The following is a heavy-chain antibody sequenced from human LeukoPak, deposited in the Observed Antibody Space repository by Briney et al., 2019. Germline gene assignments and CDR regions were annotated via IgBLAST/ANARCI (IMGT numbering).Heavy chain of an antibody. CDR3: ARDRSSIFGVAIGYYFDY. CDR2: ISYDGSNK. D-gene: IGHD3-3*01. CDR1: GFTFSSYG. J-gene: IGHJ4*02. V-gene: IGHV3-30*03. Sequence: GGSLRLSCAASGFTFSSYGMHWVRQAPGKGLEWVAVISYDGSNKYYADSVKGRFTISRDNSKNTLYLQMNSLRAEDTAVYYCARDRSSIFGVAIGYYFDYWGQGTLVTVSS.